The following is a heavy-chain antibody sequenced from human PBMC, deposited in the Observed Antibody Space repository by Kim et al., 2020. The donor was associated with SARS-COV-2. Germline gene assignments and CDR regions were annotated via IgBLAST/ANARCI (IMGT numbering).Heavy chain of an antibody. CDR2: ISSSGGNT. V-gene: IGHV3-64D*06. CDR3: VKGRVGPSYGVDY. D-gene: IGHD2-2*01. CDR1: GFTFSDYA. Sequence: GGSLRLSCSASGFTFSDYAMHWVRQAPGKGLEYVSAISSSGGNTYYADSVKGRFTVSRDNSMNTLFLQMSSLRAEDTAVYYCVKGRVGPSYGVDYWGQGTLVTVSS. J-gene: IGHJ4*02.